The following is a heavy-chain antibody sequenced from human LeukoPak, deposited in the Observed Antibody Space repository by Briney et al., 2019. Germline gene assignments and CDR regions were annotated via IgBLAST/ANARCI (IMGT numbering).Heavy chain of an antibody. CDR2: ISGSGGST. J-gene: IGHJ4*02. D-gene: IGHD6-13*01. CDR1: GFTFSSYA. V-gene: IGHV3-23*01. Sequence: PGGSLRLSCAASGFTFSSYAMSWVRRAPGKGLEWVSAISGSGGSTYYADSVKGRFTISRDNSKNTLYLQMNSLRAEDTAVYYCAKDGWDSSSWYYDYWGQGTLVTVSS. CDR3: AKDGWDSSSWYYDY.